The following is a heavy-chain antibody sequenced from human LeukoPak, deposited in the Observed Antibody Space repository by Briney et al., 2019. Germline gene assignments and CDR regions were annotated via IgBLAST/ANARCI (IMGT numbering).Heavy chain of an antibody. J-gene: IGHJ6*03. D-gene: IGHD3-10*01. CDR2: IYYSGST. CDR3: ARHADYYGSGSYYPSYYMDV. Sequence: SETLSLTCTVSGGSISCSSYYWGWIRQPPGKGLEWIGSIYYSGSTYYNPSLKSRVTISVDTSKNQFSLKLSSVTAADTAVYYCARHADYYGSGSYYPSYYMDVWGKGTTVTISS. V-gene: IGHV4-39*01. CDR1: GGSISCSSYY.